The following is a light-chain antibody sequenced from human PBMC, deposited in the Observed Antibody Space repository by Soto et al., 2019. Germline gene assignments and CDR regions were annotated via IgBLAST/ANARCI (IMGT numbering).Light chain of an antibody. Sequence: DIVMTQSPISLPVSPGEPASISCRSSQSLLDSDGYKYLDWYLQKPGQSPQPLIFMGSNRATGVHDRFSGSRSGGDFLLKISRVQAEDVVVYYCMQALQTGYTFGQGTKLEIK. CDR2: MGS. V-gene: IGKV2-28*01. CDR1: QSLLDSDGYKY. CDR3: MQALQTGYT. J-gene: IGKJ2*01.